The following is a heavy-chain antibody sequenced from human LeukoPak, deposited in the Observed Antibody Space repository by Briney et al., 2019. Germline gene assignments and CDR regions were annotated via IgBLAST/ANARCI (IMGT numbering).Heavy chain of an antibody. CDR2: IYWDDDK. V-gene: IGHV2-5*02. CDR3: AHRQVAALSFDY. Sequence: SGPTLVKPTQTLTLTCTFSGFSLSTSGVGVGWIRQPPGKALEWLALIYWDDDKRYSPSLKSRLTITKDTSKNQVVLTMTNMDPVDTAPYYCAHRQVAALSFDYWGQGTLVTVSS. D-gene: IGHD6-19*01. J-gene: IGHJ4*02. CDR1: GFSLSTSGVG.